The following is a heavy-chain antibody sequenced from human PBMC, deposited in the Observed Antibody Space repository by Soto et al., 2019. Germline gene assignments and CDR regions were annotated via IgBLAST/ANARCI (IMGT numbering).Heavy chain of an antibody. CDR3: ATRRADSSSWRHDAFDI. Sequence: GSLRLSCAASGFTFSSYAMSWVRQAPGKGLEWVSAISGSGGSTYYADSVKGRFTISRDNSKNTLYLQMNSLRAEDTAVYYCATRRADSSSWRHDAFDIWGQGTMVTVSS. CDR2: ISGSGGST. J-gene: IGHJ3*02. D-gene: IGHD6-13*01. V-gene: IGHV3-23*01. CDR1: GFTFSSYA.